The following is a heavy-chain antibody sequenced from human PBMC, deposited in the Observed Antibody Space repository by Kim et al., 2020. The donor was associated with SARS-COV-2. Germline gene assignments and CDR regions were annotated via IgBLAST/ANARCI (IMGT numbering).Heavy chain of an antibody. Sequence: GGSLRLSCAASGFTFSSYGMHWVRQAPGKGLEWVAVISYDGSNKYYADSEKGRSTISRDNSKNTPYLQMNSLRAEDTAVYYCASDLRYSSGWHGYYYYYYGMDVWGQGATVAVSS. D-gene: IGHD6-19*01. V-gene: IGHV3-33*05. CDR2: ISYDGSNK. J-gene: IGHJ6*02. CDR1: GFTFSSYG. CDR3: ASDLRYSSGWHGYYYYYYGMDV.